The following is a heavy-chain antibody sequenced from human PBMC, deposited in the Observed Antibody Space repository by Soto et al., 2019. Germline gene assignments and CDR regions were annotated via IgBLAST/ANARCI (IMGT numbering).Heavy chain of an antibody. CDR1: GYTFTSYD. D-gene: IGHD6-13*01. V-gene: IGHV1-8*01. Sequence: QVQLVQSGAEVKKPGASVKVSCKASGYTFTSYDINWVRQATGQGLEWMGWMNPNSGNTGYAQKFQGRVTMTRNTPISTAYLELSSLRSEDTAVYYCARRGYSSSWYYYYYSGTAVRGQGTTVTVSS. J-gene: IGHJ6*02. CDR3: ARRGYSSSWYYYYYSGTAV. CDR2: MNPNSGNT.